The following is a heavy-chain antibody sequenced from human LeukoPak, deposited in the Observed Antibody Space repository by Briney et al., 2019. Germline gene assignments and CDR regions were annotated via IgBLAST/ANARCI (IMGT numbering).Heavy chain of an antibody. CDR3: ARDRNSGSSLDI. J-gene: IGHJ3*02. Sequence: ASVTVSCKASGYTFTGYYIHWVRQAPGQGLEWMGWIYPYSGDTNYAQNFQGRVIMTRDTSISTAYMELSSLKSDDTAVYYCARDRNSGSSLDIWGQGTMLTVSS. D-gene: IGHD6-6*01. CDR1: GYTFTGYY. V-gene: IGHV1-2*02. CDR2: IYPYSGDT.